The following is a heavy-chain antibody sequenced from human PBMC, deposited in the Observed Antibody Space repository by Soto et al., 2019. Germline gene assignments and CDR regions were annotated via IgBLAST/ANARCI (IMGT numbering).Heavy chain of an antibody. J-gene: IGHJ6*02. CDR1: GGSISSGDYY. V-gene: IGHV4-30-4*01. Sequence: SETLSLTCTVSGGSISSGDYYWSWIRQPPGKGLEWIGYIYYSGSTYYNPSLKSRVTISVDTSKNQFSLKLSSVTAADTAVYYCARAVIGSYTVQLEHYSGMGVWGQGTKVTLSS. CDR3: ARAVIGSYTVQLEHYSGMGV. D-gene: IGHD3-22*01. CDR2: IYYSGST.